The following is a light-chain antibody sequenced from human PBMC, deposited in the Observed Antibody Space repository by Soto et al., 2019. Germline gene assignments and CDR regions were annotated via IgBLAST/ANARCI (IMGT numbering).Light chain of an antibody. CDR2: DNN. J-gene: IGLJ1*01. CDR3: GTWDSSLGAYV. V-gene: IGLV1-51*01. Sequence: QSVLTQPPSVSAAPGQKVTISCSGSSSNIGNNYVSWYQQLPGTAPKLLIYDNNKRPSGIPDRFSGSKSGTSATLGITGLXTGDEADYYCGTWDSSLGAYVFGTGTKVTVL. CDR1: SSNIGNNY.